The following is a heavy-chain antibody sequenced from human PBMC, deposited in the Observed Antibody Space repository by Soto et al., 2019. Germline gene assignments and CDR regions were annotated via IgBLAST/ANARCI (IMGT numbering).Heavy chain of an antibody. D-gene: IGHD3-10*01. Sequence: GGSLRLSCAASGFIFSDYWMNWVRQAPGKGLEWVAAIKPDASETYYADSVKGRFTISRDNADNSMYLQMNSLRAEDTAMYYCARGNYFHAGSAYNFDYWGQGALVTVSS. CDR3: ARGNYFHAGSAYNFDY. J-gene: IGHJ4*02. V-gene: IGHV3-7*02. CDR1: GFIFSDYW. CDR2: IKPDASET.